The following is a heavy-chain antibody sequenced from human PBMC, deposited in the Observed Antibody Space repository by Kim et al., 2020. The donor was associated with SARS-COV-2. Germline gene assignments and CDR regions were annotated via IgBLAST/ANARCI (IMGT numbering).Heavy chain of an antibody. J-gene: IGHJ4*02. CDR3: ARDVTGYSSGPSGY. V-gene: IGHV3-33*01. Sequence: AAPQKGRITISRDNSKNRLYLQMNSVRAEDTAVYYCARDVTGYSSGPSGYWGQGTLVTVSS. D-gene: IGHD6-19*01.